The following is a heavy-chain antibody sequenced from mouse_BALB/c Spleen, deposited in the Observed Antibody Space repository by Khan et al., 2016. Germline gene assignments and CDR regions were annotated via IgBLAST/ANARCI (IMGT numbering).Heavy chain of an antibody. CDR2: IKTYTGET. CDR3: ARRRQLDLYDAMDY. J-gene: IGHJ4*01. D-gene: IGHD6-1*01. Sequence: QIQLVQSGPEIKKPGETVKISCKASGYNFQNYGMNWVKQTPGKGLKWMGWIKTYTGETTYADDFKGRFAFSLEASDSTAYLQINNLKNEDMATYFCARRRQLDLYDAMDYWGQGTSVTVSS. CDR1: GYNFQNYG. V-gene: IGHV9-1*02.